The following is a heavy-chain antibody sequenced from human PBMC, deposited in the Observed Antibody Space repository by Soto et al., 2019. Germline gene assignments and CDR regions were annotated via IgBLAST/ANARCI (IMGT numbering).Heavy chain of an antibody. D-gene: IGHD3-16*01. CDR3: ATYTVGEGGRGY. CDR2: HHSDST. V-gene: IGHV4-4*09. J-gene: IGHJ4*02. Sequence: QVQLQESGPGLVKPSETLSLTCTVSGGSMRGQHWSWIRQPPGKGLEWIGHHSDSTNYNPSLKSRITISTDTSKNHFSLKLSSVTAADTAVYYGATYTVGEGGRGYWGQGTLVTVSS. CDR1: GGSMRGQH.